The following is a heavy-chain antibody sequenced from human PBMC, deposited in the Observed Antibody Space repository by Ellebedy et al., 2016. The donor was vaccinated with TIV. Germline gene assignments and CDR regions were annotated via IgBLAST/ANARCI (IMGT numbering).Heavy chain of an antibody. D-gene: IGHD1-1*01. CDR3: AREASGFGTTWFES. V-gene: IGHV1-69*10. CDR1: GGSFTNYA. J-gene: IGHJ5*01. CDR2: IVPELGQG. Sequence: AASVKVSCKASGGSFTNYAISWIRQAPGQGLEWMGGIVPELGQGNYRHNFMDRLTIAADDSTSTIYMELSSLRSEDTASYYCAREASGFGTTWFESWGQGTLVTVSS.